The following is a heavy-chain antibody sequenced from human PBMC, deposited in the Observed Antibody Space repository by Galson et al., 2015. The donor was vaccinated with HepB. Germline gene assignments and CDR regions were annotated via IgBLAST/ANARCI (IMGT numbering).Heavy chain of an antibody. CDR3: ARGAVVTAIRLLGWYFDL. CDR2: IWYDGSNK. Sequence: CAASGFTFSSYGMHWVRQAPGKGLEWVAVIWYDGSNKYYADSVKGRFTISRDNSKNTLYLQMNSLRAEDTAVYYCARGAVVTAIRLLGWYFDLWGRGTLVTVSS. CDR1: GFTFSSYG. D-gene: IGHD2-21*02. J-gene: IGHJ2*01. V-gene: IGHV3-33*01.